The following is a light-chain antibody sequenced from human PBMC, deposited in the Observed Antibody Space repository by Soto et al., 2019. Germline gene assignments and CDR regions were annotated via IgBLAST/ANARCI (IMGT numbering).Light chain of an antibody. CDR2: GAS. CDR3: QQYNNRWT. V-gene: IGKV3-15*01. J-gene: IGKJ1*01. Sequence: EIVMTQSPATLSVSPGERATLSCRARQSVGSNLAWYQQKPGQAPRLLIYGASTRAAGIPTRFSGSGSGTEFTLTISSLQPEDFAVYFCQQYNNRWTFGPGTKVEIK. CDR1: QSVGSN.